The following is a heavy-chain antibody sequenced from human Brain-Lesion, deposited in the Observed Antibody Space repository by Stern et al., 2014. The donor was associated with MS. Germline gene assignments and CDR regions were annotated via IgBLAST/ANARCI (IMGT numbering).Heavy chain of an antibody. CDR1: GYIFTGYY. V-gene: IGHV1-2*02. Sequence: QVQLVESGAEVKTPGASVKVSCKTSGYIFTGYYIHWVRQAPGQGLEWMAWVNPNTGGTKNAQKFQGRVTMSRDTSISTAYVELSSLTSDDTAVYYCARDQRGITIFGVVTDYYYLGMDVWGQGTTVTVSS. D-gene: IGHD3-3*01. CDR3: ARDQRGITIFGVVTDYYYLGMDV. CDR2: VNPNTGGT. J-gene: IGHJ6*02.